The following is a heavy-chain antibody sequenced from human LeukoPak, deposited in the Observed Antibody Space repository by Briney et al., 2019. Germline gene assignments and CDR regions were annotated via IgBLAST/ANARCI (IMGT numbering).Heavy chain of an antibody. CDR3: ARGNSSGYSLNWFDP. V-gene: IGHV3-21*01. Sequence: GGSLRLPCAASGFTFSSYSMNWVRQAPGKGLEWVSSISSSSSYIYYADSVKGRFTISRDNAKNSLYLQMNSLRAEDTAVYYCARGNSSGYSLNWFDPWGQGTLVTVSS. J-gene: IGHJ5*02. D-gene: IGHD3-22*01. CDR2: ISSSSSYI. CDR1: GFTFSSYS.